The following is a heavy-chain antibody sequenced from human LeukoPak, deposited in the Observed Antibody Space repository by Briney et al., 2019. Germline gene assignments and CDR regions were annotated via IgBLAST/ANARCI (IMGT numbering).Heavy chain of an antibody. CDR3: ARGGCSGGSCYSGLTIY. D-gene: IGHD2-15*01. CDR1: GGSFSGYY. J-gene: IGHJ4*02. Sequence: SETLSLTCAVYGGSFSGYYWSWIRQPPGKGLEWIGEINHSGSTNYNPSPKSRVTISVDTSKNQFSLKLSSVTAADTAVYYCARGGCSGGSCYSGLTIYWGQGTLVTVSS. V-gene: IGHV4-34*01. CDR2: INHSGST.